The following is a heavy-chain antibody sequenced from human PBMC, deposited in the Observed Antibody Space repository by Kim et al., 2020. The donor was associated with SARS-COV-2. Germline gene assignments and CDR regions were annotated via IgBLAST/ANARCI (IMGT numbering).Heavy chain of an antibody. CDR3: AKDLWKLPLVCDS. Sequence: GGSLRLSCAASGFTFIDYAMSWVRQAPGKGLEWVSAISDDSDTYYADSVKGRFTISRDNSKNMVYLQMNSLRAEDTAVYYCAKDLWKLPLVCDSWGQGAQVTVSS. J-gene: IGHJ4*02. D-gene: IGHD1-7*01. CDR2: ISDDSDT. CDR1: GFTFIDYA. V-gene: IGHV3-23*01.